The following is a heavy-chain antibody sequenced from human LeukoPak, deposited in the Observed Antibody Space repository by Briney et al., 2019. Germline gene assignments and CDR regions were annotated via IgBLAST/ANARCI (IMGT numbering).Heavy chain of an antibody. CDR2: ITPMFGTA. V-gene: IGHV1-69*13. CDR1: GGTFSSYA. Sequence: SVTVSFKASGGTFSSYAISWVRQAPGQGLEWMGGITPMFGTANYAQKFQGRVTITADESTSTAYMELSSLRSEDTAVYYCARDSSEFRSLIFHWGQGTLVTVSS. D-gene: IGHD3-9*01. CDR3: ARDSSEFRSLIFH. J-gene: IGHJ1*01.